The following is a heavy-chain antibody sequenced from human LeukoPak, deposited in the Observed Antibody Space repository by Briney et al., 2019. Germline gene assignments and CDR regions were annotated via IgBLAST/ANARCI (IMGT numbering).Heavy chain of an antibody. CDR3: ARDPDSGYALLEDV. V-gene: IGHV3-23*01. D-gene: IGHD5-12*01. CDR1: GFAISSYG. CDR2: MSGSDGYT. Sequence: TGGSLRLSCAASGFAISSYGMNWVRQAPGKGLEWVSGMSGSDGYTYYADSVKGRFTISRDNSKNTLYLQMNSLRAEDTAVYYCARDPDSGYALLEDVWGKGTTVTISS. J-gene: IGHJ6*04.